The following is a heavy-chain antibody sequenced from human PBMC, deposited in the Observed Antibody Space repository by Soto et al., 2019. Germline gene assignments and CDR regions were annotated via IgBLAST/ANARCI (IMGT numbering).Heavy chain of an antibody. CDR2: INSDGSST. V-gene: IGHV3-74*01. CDR1: GFTFSSYW. J-gene: IGHJ3*02. D-gene: IGHD2-2*01. CDR3: ARGGYQLLFAFDI. Sequence: EVQLVESGGGLVQPGGSLRLSCAASGFTFSSYWMHWVRQAPGKGLVWVSRINSDGSSTSYADSVKGRFTISRDNAKNTLYLQINGLGAEDTAVYYCARGGYQLLFAFDIWGQGTMVTVSS.